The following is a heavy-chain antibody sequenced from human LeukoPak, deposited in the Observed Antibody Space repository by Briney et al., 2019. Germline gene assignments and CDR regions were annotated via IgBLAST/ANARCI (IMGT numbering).Heavy chain of an antibody. V-gene: IGHV3-30*02. CDR2: IRYDGSNK. Sequence: GGSLRLSCAASGFTFSSYGMHWVRQAPGKGLEWVAFIRYDGSNKYYADSVKGRFTISRDNSKNTLYLQMNSLRADDTAVYYCARSPPTGYLYYFDYWGQGTLVTVSS. J-gene: IGHJ4*02. CDR1: GFTFSSYG. D-gene: IGHD3-9*01. CDR3: ARSPPTGYLYYFDY.